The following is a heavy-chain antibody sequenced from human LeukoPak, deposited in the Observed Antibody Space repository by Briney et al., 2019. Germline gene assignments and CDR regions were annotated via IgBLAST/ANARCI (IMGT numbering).Heavy chain of an antibody. J-gene: IGHJ6*03. CDR3: ARGRRSPRPKYSSGWYDYYMDV. CDR1: GYTFTGYY. V-gene: IGHV1-2*02. Sequence: ASVKVSCKASGYTFTGYYIHWVRQAPGQGLEWMGWVNPNSGGTNYAQKFQGRVTMTRDTSISTAYMELSRLTSDDTAVYYCARGRRSPRPKYSSGWYDYYMDVWGKGTTVTVSS. CDR2: VNPNSGGT. D-gene: IGHD6-19*01.